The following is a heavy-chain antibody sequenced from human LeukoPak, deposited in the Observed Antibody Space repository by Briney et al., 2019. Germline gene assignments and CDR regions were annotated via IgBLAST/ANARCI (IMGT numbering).Heavy chain of an antibody. D-gene: IGHD3-22*01. V-gene: IGHV3-53*01. J-gene: IGHJ3*02. Sequence: GGSLRLSCAASGFTVSSNYMSWVRQAPGKGLEWVSVIYSGGSTYYADSVKGRFTISRDNSKNTLYLQMNSLRAEDTAVYYCASGKYDSSVHDAFDIWGQGTMVTVSS. CDR2: IYSGGST. CDR1: GFTVSSNY. CDR3: ASGKYDSSVHDAFDI.